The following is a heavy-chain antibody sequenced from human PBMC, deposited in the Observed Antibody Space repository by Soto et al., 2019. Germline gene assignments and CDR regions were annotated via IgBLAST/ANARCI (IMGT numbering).Heavy chain of an antibody. J-gene: IGHJ4*02. Sequence: QVQLQESGPGLAKPSETLSLTCTVSGGSISTYYWSWIRQPPGKGLEWIGYIYYSGSTNYNPSLRSRVTISVDTSKNPFSLKLSSVTAADTAVYYCARGGWRHMDYWGQGTLVTVSS. CDR2: IYYSGST. CDR3: ARGGWRHMDY. CDR1: GGSISTYY. V-gene: IGHV4-59*08. D-gene: IGHD3-3*01.